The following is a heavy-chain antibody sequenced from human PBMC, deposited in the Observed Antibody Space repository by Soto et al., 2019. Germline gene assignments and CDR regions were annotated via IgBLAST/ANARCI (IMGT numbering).Heavy chain of an antibody. V-gene: IGHV1-8*01. J-gene: IGHJ6*03. CDR3: ARGGWDSGYDSFSVRYYYMDG. D-gene: IGHD5-12*01. Sequence: QVQLVQSGAEVKKPGASVKVSCKASGYTFTSYDINWVRQATGQGLEWKGWMNPNSGNTDYAQKFQGRVTINRNTSISTDHMELSSLRSEDTDVSYSARGGWDSGYDSFSVRYYYMDGWGKGTTVTVSS. CDR1: GYTFTSYD. CDR2: MNPNSGNT.